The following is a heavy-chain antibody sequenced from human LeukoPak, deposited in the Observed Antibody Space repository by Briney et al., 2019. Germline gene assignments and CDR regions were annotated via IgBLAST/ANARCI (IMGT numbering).Heavy chain of an antibody. Sequence: GGSLRLSCAASEFTFSTYSMIWVRQAPGKGLEWVSSISGGSDYIYYADSVKGRFTVSRDNAKNSLYLQMNSLRADDTAVYYYARGNWGLFDYWGQGTLVTVSS. CDR1: EFTFSTYS. CDR3: ARGNWGLFDY. D-gene: IGHD7-27*01. V-gene: IGHV3-21*01. J-gene: IGHJ4*02. CDR2: ISGGSDYI.